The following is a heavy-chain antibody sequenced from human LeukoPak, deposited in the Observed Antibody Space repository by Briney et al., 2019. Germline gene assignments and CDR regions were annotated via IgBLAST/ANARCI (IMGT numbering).Heavy chain of an antibody. CDR1: GGSISSYY. D-gene: IGHD1-26*01. J-gene: IGHJ4*02. CDR3: AREGQWELVDY. CDR2: IYYSGST. V-gene: IGHV4-59*12. Sequence: PSETLSLTCTVSGGSISSYYWSWIRQPPGEGLEWIGYIYYSGSTNYNPSLKSRVTISVDTSKNQFSLKLSSVTAADTAVYYCAREGQWELVDYWGQGTLVTVSS.